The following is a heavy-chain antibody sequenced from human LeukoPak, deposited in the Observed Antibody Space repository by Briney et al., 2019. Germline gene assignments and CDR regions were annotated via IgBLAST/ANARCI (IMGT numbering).Heavy chain of an antibody. D-gene: IGHD3-22*01. CDR1: GGSFSGYY. CDR2: INHSGST. V-gene: IGHV4-34*01. J-gene: IGHJ4*02. Sequence: SETLSLTCAVYGGSFSGYYWSWLRQPPGKGLEWIGEINHSGSTNYNPSLKSRVTISVDTSKNQFSLKLSSVTAADTAVYYCARVGVDYYDSSGYFKGCLDYWGQGTLVTVSS. CDR3: ARVGVDYYDSSGYFKGCLDY.